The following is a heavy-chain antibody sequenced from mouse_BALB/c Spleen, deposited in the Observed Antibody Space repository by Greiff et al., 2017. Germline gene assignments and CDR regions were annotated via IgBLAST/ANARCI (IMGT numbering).Heavy chain of an antibody. J-gene: IGHJ3*01. CDR2: ISSGGST. Sequence: EVQRVESGGGLVKPGGSLKLSCAASGFAFSSYDMSWVRQTPEKRLEWVASISSGGSTYYPDSVKGRFTISRDNARNILYLQMSSLRSEDTAMYYCAREDYGSSRSWFAYWGQGTLVTVSA. CDR1: GFAFSSYD. CDR3: AREDYGSSRSWFAY. V-gene: IGHV5-6-5*01. D-gene: IGHD1-1*01.